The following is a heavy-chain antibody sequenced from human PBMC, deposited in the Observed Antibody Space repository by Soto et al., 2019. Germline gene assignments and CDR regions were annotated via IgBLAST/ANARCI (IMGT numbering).Heavy chain of an antibody. CDR1: GVSISRGNW. J-gene: IGHJ4*02. D-gene: IGHD2-2*01. CDR2: IFHSGST. V-gene: IGHV4-4*02. Sequence: PSETLSLTCAVSGVSISRGNWCTWVRQSPGKGLEWIGEIFHSGSTNYNPSLESRVTMSVDKSKNHFSLTLTSVTAADTAVYYCARLPVVSPREYFFDFWGQGTLVTVSS. CDR3: ARLPVVSPREYFFDF.